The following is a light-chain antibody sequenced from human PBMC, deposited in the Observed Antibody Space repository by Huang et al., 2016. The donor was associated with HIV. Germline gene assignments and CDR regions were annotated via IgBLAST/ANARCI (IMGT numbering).Light chain of an antibody. J-gene: IGKJ4*01. CDR3: QQRSNWPLT. CDR1: QSVSSY. CDR2: DAS. V-gene: IGKV3-11*01. Sequence: EIVLTQSPATLSLSPGERATLSYRASQSVSSYLVWYQHKPGQAPRLLIYDASNRAAGIPARFSGSGSGTDFNLTISGLEPEDSAVYYCQQRSNWPLTFGGGTKVEIK.